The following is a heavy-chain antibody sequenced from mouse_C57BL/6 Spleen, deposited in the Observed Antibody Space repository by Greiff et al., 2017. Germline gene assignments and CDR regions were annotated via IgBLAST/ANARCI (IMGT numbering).Heavy chain of an antibody. J-gene: IGHJ1*03. CDR1: GFTFSDYY. D-gene: IGHD3-3*01. CDR2: INYDGSST. CDR3: ARGGTGWYFDV. V-gene: IGHV5-16*01. Sequence: EVNVVESEGGLVQPGSSMKLSCTASGFTFSDYYMAWVRQVPEKGLEWVANINYDGSSTYYLDSLKSRFIISRDNAKNILYLQMRSLKSEDTATYYCARGGTGWYFDVWGTGTTVTVSS.